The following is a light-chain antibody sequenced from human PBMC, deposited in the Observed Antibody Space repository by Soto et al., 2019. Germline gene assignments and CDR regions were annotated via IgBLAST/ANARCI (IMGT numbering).Light chain of an antibody. J-gene: IGKJ1*01. CDR2: GAS. CDR3: QQYGSSLWT. CDR1: QSVSSN. Sequence: EIVITQSPATLSVSPGERSTLSFRASQSVSSNLAWYQQKPGQAPRLLIYGASSRATGIPDRFSGSGSGTDFTLTISRLEPEDFAVYYCQQYGSSLWTFGQGTKVDIK. V-gene: IGKV3-20*01.